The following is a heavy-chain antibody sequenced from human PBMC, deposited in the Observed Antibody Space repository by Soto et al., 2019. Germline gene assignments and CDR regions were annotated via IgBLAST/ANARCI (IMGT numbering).Heavy chain of an antibody. V-gene: IGHV3-9*01. D-gene: IGHD3-10*01. CDR2: INWNSGII. CDR1: GFTFDDYA. CDR3: AKDRPYGSGTNGYFQH. Sequence: EVQLVESGGGLVQPGRSLRLSCAASGFTFDDYAMHWVRQAPGKGLEWVSGINWNSGIIAYADFVKGRFTISRDSAKNSLYLQMNGLRTEDTALYYCAKDRPYGSGTNGYFQHWGQGTLVTVSS. J-gene: IGHJ1*01.